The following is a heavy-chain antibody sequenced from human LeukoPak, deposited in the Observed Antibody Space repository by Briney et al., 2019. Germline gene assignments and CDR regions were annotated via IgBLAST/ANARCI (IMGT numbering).Heavy chain of an antibody. V-gene: IGHV1-8*01. D-gene: IGHD2-21*01. CDR3: ARGQWDGEGYYFDY. Sequence: APVKVSCKASGYTFTSYDINWVRQATGQGLERMGWMNPNSGNTGYAQKLQGRVTMTRNTSISTAYMELSSLRSEDTAVYYCARGQWDGEGYYFDYWGQGTLVTVSS. J-gene: IGHJ4*02. CDR1: GYTFTSYD. CDR2: MNPNSGNT.